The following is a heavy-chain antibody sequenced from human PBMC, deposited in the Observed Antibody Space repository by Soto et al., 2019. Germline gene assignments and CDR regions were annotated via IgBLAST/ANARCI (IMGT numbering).Heavy chain of an antibody. CDR3: AREIGTAVGNNYFDP. V-gene: IGHV4-4*07. D-gene: IGHD4-17*01. CDR2: IHTMGSP. CDR1: GGSISSYY. Sequence: PSETLSLTCSVSGGSISSYYWSWIRQPPGKGLEWIGRIHTMGSPNYNPSIQSRVTMSADKSNNQFSLRLTSVTAADTAEYYCAREIGTAVGNNYFDPWGPGTLVTVSS. J-gene: IGHJ5*02.